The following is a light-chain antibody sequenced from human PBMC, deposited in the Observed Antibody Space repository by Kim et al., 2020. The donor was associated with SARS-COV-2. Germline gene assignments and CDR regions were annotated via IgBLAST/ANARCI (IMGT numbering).Light chain of an antibody. Sequence: PAFSSGRSSQCLGHSDGNTYFTWLQLRPGQPPRLIIYKISNRVYGVPDRFSGSGAGTDCTLKISRVEAEDVGVYYCMQARQFPRNFGQGTKLEI. CDR3: MQARQFPRN. CDR1: QCLGHSDGNTY. J-gene: IGKJ2*01. CDR2: KIS. V-gene: IGKV2-24*01.